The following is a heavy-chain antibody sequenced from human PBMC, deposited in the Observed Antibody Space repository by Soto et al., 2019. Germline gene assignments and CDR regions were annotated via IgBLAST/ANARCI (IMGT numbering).Heavy chain of an antibody. Sequence: QVQLQESGPGLVKPSQTLSLTCTVSGGSISSGGFYWNWIRQHPGKGLEWIGYMYYSGSTYYNPSLKSRLSISVDTSKNQFSLKLSSVTAADTAVYYCAHSSGGGRGFDPWGQGNLVTVSS. CDR3: AHSSGGGRGFDP. V-gene: IGHV4-31*03. CDR2: MYYSGST. D-gene: IGHD2-15*01. J-gene: IGHJ5*02. CDR1: GGSISSGGFY.